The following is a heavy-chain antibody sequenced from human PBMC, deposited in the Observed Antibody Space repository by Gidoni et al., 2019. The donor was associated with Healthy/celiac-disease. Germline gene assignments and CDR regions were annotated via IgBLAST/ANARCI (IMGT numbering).Heavy chain of an antibody. CDR1: GFTFSSYA. J-gene: IGHJ6*02. V-gene: IGHV3-30-3*01. CDR2: ISYDGSNK. Sequence: QVQLVESGGGVVQPGRSLRLSCAASGFTFSSYAMHWVRQAPGKGLEWVAVISYDGSNKYYADSVKGRFTISRDNSKNTLYLQMNSLRAEDTAVYYCAREDPDYYYGMDVWGQGTTVTVSS. CDR3: AREDPDYYYGMDV.